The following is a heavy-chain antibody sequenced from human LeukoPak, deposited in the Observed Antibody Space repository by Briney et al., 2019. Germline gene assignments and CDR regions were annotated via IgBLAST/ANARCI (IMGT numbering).Heavy chain of an antibody. V-gene: IGHV1-69*13. J-gene: IGHJ5*02. Sequence: ASVKVSCKASGYSFTYYGISWVRQAPGQGLEWMGGIIPIFGTANYAQKFQGRVTITADESTSTAYMELSSLRSEDTAVYYCAIAAAGTSWFGFSKYNWFDPWGQGTLVTVSS. CDR1: GYSFTYYG. D-gene: IGHD6-13*01. CDR2: IIPIFGTA. CDR3: AIAAAGTSWFGFSKYNWFDP.